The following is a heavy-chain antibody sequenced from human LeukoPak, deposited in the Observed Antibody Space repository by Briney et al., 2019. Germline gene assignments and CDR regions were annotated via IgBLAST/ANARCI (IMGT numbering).Heavy chain of an antibody. CDR3: AKDLAYMGTYYDILTGYYSTAY. CDR1: GFTFSSYA. J-gene: IGHJ4*02. Sequence: PGGSLRLSCAASGFTFSSYAMSWVRQAPGKGLEWVSAISGSGGSTYYADSVKGRFTISRDNSKNTLYLQMNSLRAEDTAVYYCAKDLAYMGTYYDILTGYYSTAYWGQGTLVTVSS. V-gene: IGHV3-23*01. D-gene: IGHD3-9*01. CDR2: ISGSGGST.